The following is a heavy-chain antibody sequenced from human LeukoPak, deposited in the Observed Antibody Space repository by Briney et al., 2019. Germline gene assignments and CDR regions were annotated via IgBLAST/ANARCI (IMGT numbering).Heavy chain of an antibody. J-gene: IGHJ3*02. V-gene: IGHV3-74*01. D-gene: IGHD2-2*02. Sequence: QAGGSLRLSCAASGFTFSSYWMHWVRQAPGKGLVWVSRINSDGSSTSYADSVKGRFTISRDNAKNTLYLQMNSLRAEDTAVYYCARDCSSTSCYSAFDIWGQGTMVTVSS. CDR1: GFTFSSYW. CDR2: INSDGSST. CDR3: ARDCSSTSCYSAFDI.